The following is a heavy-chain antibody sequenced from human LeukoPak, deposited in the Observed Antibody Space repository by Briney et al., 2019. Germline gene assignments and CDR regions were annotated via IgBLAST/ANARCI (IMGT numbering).Heavy chain of an antibody. Sequence: ASVKVSCKASGYTFTSYGISWVRQAPGQGLEWMGWISAYNGNTNYAQKLQGRVTMTTDTSTSTAYMELRSLRSDDTAVYYCARATVTRAYYYYMDVWGKGTTVTVSS. D-gene: IGHD4-17*01. CDR1: GYTFTSYG. V-gene: IGHV1-18*01. J-gene: IGHJ6*03. CDR3: ARATVTRAYYYYMDV. CDR2: ISAYNGNT.